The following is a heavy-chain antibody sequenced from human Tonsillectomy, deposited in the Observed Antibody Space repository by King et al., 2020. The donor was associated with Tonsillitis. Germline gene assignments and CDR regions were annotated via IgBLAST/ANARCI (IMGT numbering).Heavy chain of an antibody. CDR3: AGSAARFWFDP. CDR2: IYHSGST. D-gene: IGHD6-6*01. J-gene: IGHJ5*02. CDR1: GYSISSGYY. V-gene: IGHV4-38-2*02. Sequence: VQLQESGPGLVKPSETLSLTCTVSGYSISSGYYWGWIRQPPGKGLEWIGSIYHSGSTYYNPSLKSRVTISVDTSKNQFSLKLSSVTAADTAVYYCAGSAARFWFDPWGQGTLVTVSS.